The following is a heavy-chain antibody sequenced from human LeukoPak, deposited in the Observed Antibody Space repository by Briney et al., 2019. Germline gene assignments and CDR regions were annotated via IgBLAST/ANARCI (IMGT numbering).Heavy chain of an antibody. CDR1: GYTLTELS. Sequence: ASVKVSCKVSGYTLTELSMHWVRQAPGKGLEWMGGFDPEDGETIYAQKFQGRVTMTEDSSTDTAYVELSSLRSDDTAVYYCATGPAMIRDAFDSWGQGTLVTVSS. CDR3: ATGPAMIRDAFDS. CDR2: FDPEDGET. D-gene: IGHD3-22*01. V-gene: IGHV1-24*01. J-gene: IGHJ4*02.